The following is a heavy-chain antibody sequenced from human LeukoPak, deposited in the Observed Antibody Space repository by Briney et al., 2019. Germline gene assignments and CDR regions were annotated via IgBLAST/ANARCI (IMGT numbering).Heavy chain of an antibody. CDR1: GYTFTSYG. CDR3: ARDEYYDSSGLRDY. J-gene: IGHJ4*02. Sequence: ASVKVSCKASGYTFTSYGISWVRQAPGQGLEWMGWISAYNGITNYAQKLQGRVTMTTDTSTSTAYMELRSLRSDGTAVYYCARDEYYDSSGLRDYWGQGTLVTVSS. D-gene: IGHD3-22*01. CDR2: ISAYNGIT. V-gene: IGHV1-18*01.